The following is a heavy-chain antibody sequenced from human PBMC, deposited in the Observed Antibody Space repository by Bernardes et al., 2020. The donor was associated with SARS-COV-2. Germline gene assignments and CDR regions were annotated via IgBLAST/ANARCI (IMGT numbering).Heavy chain of an antibody. V-gene: IGHV3-23*01. J-gene: IGHJ4*02. Sequence: GSLSLSRAATGFTVSRYAWRWVRTAQGIGLEWVSAISGSGGSTYYADSVKGRVTISRDNARNTLYLEMNSLRAEDTAVYYCARGSGNYYFDYWGQGTLVTVSS. CDR1: GFTVSRYA. CDR3: ARGSGNYYFDY. D-gene: IGHD1-26*01. CDR2: ISGSGGST.